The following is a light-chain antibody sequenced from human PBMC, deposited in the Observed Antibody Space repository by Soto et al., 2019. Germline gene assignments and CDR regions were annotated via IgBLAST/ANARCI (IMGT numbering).Light chain of an antibody. J-gene: IGKJ2*01. Sequence: IHMTQSPSSLSASVGDRITVTSRASQRITTYVNWYQLKPGEAPKLLISTSGTLQRGVPSRFSGSGSGTDFTLTITRLQPADFATYFCQQTYSTPYTFGQGTKLEIK. CDR1: QRITTY. V-gene: IGKV1-39*01. CDR3: QQTYSTPYT. CDR2: TSG.